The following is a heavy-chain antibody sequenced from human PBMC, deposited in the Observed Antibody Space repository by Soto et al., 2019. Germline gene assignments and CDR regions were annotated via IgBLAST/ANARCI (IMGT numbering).Heavy chain of an antibody. CDR3: ARRYGSCFDY. CDR2: IYYSGST. CDR1: GVSSSSSSFH. V-gene: IGHV4-39*07. Sequence: SETLSLTCTFSGVSSSSSSFHLGWIRQPPGKGLEWIGSIYYSGSTNYNPSLKSRVTISVDTSKNQFSLKLSSVTAADTAVYYSARRYGSCFDYWGQGTLVTVSS. J-gene: IGHJ4*02. D-gene: IGHD5-18*01.